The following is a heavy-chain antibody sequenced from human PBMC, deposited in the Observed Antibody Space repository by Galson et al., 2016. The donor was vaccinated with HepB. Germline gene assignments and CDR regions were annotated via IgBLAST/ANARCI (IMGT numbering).Heavy chain of an antibody. CDR2: ISGSGGST. Sequence: SLRLSCAASGFTSSSYAMSWVRQAPGKGLEWVSAISGSGGSTYYADSVKGRFTISRDNSKNTLYLQMNSLRAEDTAVYYCAKDLGFLEWLFFDSYYYYGMDVWGQGTTVTVSS. CDR3: AKDLGFLEWLFFDSYYYYGMDV. V-gene: IGHV3-23*01. CDR1: GFTSSSYA. D-gene: IGHD3-3*01. J-gene: IGHJ6*02.